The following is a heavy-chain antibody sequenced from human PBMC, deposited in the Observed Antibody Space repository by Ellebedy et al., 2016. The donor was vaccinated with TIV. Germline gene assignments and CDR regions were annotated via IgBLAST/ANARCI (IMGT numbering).Heavy chain of an antibody. J-gene: IGHJ4*02. Sequence: PGGSLRLSCAASGFTFSNYAMSWVRQAPGRGLEWVPGFGVSGDSPYYTDSVKGRFTISRDNSKNTLFLQMNSLRAEDTAIYYCARGRSGTYIHHAFDYWGQGTLVTVSS. CDR3: ARGRSGTYIHHAFDY. CDR1: GFTFSNYA. CDR2: FGVSGDSP. V-gene: IGHV3-23*01. D-gene: IGHD1-14*01.